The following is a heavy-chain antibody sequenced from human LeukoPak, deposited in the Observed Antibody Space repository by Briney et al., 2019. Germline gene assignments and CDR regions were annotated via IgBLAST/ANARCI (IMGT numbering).Heavy chain of an antibody. CDR3: AKESLTYYDFWSGYLDY. CDR2: IRGSGGST. D-gene: IGHD3-3*01. V-gene: IGHV3-23*01. J-gene: IGHJ4*02. CDR1: GFTFSSYA. Sequence: GGSLRLSCAASGFTFSSYAMSWVRQAPGKGLAWVSAIRGSGGSTYYADSVKGRFTISRDNSKNTLYLQMNSLRAEDTAVYYCAKESLTYYDFWSGYLDYWGQGTLVTVSS.